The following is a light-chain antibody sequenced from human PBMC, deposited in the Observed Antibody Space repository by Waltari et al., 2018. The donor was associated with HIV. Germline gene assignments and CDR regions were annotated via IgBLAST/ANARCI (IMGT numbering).Light chain of an antibody. CDR3: QVWDRSSGHLYV. J-gene: IGLJ1*01. Sequence: QSALTQPASVSGSPGQSITISCTGTSSDVGGYNYVSWYQQHPGKAPKLMIYEVSNRPSGVSNRFSGSKSGNTASLTISGVEVGDEADYYCQVWDRSSGHLYVFGAGTKVTVL. CDR1: SSDVGGYNY. CDR2: EVS. V-gene: IGLV2-14*01.